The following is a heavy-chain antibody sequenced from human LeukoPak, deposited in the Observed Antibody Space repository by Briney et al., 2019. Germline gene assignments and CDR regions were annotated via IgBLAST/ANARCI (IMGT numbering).Heavy chain of an antibody. J-gene: IGHJ3*02. CDR1: GGSISNDY. CDR3: ARNWGSWAFDI. V-gene: IGHV4-59*08. Sequence: SETLSLTCTVSGGSISNDYWSWIRQPPGKGLEWIGYIFYSGSTNYNPSLKSRVTMSVDTSKNQFSLKLSSVTAVDTAVYFCARNWGSWAFDIWGQGTKVTVSS. D-gene: IGHD3-16*01. CDR2: IFYSGST.